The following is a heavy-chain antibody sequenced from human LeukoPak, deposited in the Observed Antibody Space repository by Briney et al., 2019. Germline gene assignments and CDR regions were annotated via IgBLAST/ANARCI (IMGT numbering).Heavy chain of an antibody. CDR3: ARVRAAAVPYYFDY. V-gene: IGHV4-39*07. D-gene: IGHD6-13*01. Sequence: SETLSLTCTVSSGSISTSNYYWGWVRQPPGKALEWIGNIFYSGSTYYSPSLKSRVTISLDTSRNQFSLKLNSVTAADTAVYYCARVRAAAVPYYFDYWGQGTLVTVSS. CDR2: IFYSGST. J-gene: IGHJ4*02. CDR1: SGSISTSNYY.